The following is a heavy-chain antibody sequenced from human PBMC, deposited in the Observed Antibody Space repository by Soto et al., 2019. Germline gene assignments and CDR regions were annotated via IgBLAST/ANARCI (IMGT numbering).Heavy chain of an antibody. V-gene: IGHV2-5*02. J-gene: IGHJ4*02. CDR2: IYWDDDK. CDR3: AHSPDHLVAPYYFDY. Sequence: QITLKESGPTLVKPTQTLTLTCTFSGFSLSTSGVGVGWIRQPPGKALEWLALIYWDDDKRYSPSLKSRLTIXXDXSXXQVVLTMTNMDPVDTATYYCAHSPDHLVAPYYFDYWGQGTLVTVSS. CDR1: GFSLSTSGVG.